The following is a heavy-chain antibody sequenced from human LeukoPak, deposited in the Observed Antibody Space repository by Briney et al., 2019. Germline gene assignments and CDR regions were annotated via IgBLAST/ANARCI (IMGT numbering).Heavy chain of an antibody. CDR1: GFTFSSYA. D-gene: IGHD3-22*01. V-gene: IGHV3-7*01. CDR2: IKTDGSVT. CDR3: AKDLDYYDGSGWRDAFDV. Sequence: GSLRLSCAASGFTFSSYAMSWVRQAPGKGLEWVANIKTDGSVTNYVDSVKGRFTISRDNAKNSIYLQVNSLRAEDTAMYYCAKDLDYYDGSGWRDAFDVWGQGTMVTVSS. J-gene: IGHJ3*01.